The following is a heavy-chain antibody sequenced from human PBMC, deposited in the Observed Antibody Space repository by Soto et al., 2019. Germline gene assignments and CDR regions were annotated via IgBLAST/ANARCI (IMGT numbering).Heavy chain of an antibody. CDR2: GLRHEFV. Sequence: ETLSLTCTVSGGSISDHYLSWTRQPPGKGLEWIGYGLRHEFVGTNPSLTSRVTISVDTSKEQFSLRLNSVTAADTAVYYCVAGPDHAKSAYWGQGTLVTVS. CDR3: VAGPDHAKSAY. V-gene: IGHV4-59*11. CDR1: GGSISDHY. J-gene: IGHJ4*01.